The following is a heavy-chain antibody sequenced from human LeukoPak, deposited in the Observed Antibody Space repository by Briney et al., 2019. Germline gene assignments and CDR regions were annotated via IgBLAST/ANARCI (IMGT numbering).Heavy chain of an antibody. CDR2: ICSGGST. CDR3: ARCRFGVSDPYYYYYGMDV. Sequence: GGSLRLSCAASGFTVSSNYMSWVRQAPGKGLEWVSVICSGGSTYYADSVKGRFTISRDNSKNTLYLQMNSLRAEDTAVYYCARCRFGVSDPYYYYYGMDVWGQGTTVTVSS. D-gene: IGHD3-10*01. CDR1: GFTVSSNY. J-gene: IGHJ6*02. V-gene: IGHV3-66*01.